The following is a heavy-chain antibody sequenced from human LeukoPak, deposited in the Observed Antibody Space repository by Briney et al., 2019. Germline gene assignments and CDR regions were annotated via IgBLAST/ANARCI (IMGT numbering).Heavy chain of an antibody. V-gene: IGHV4-59*08. CDR2: IYYSGTT. Sequence: SETLSLTCAVSGGSISSHYWSWIRQPPGKGLEWIGFIYYSGTTKYNPSLKSRVTISADTPKNQFSLKLSSVTAADTAVYYCARQADDSSSSLVYFDYWGQGTLVTVSS. J-gene: IGHJ4*02. CDR1: GGSISSHY. D-gene: IGHD6-6*01. CDR3: ARQADDSSSSLVYFDY.